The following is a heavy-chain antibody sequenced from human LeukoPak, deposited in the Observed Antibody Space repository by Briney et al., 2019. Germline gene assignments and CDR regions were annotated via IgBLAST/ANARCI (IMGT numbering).Heavy chain of an antibody. D-gene: IGHD5-18*01. V-gene: IGHV1-69*04. Sequence: ASVKVSCKASVGTFSSYAISWVRQAPGQGLEWMGRIIPILGIANYAQKFQGRVTITADKSTSTAYMELSSLRSEDPAVYYCASRIGDPAMVHGDYWGQATLVTVSS. CDR2: IIPILGIA. CDR3: ASRIGDPAMVHGDY. J-gene: IGHJ4*02. CDR1: VGTFSSYA.